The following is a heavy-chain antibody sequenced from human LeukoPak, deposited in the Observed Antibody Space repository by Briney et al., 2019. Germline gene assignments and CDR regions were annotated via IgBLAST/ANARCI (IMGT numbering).Heavy chain of an antibody. CDR3: ARAPPTYDSSGYYLRYFDC. Sequence: PGGSLRLSCAASGFTFSSYSMNWVRQAPGKGLEWVSSISSSSSYIYYADSVKGRFTISRDNAKSSLYLQMNSLRAEDTAVYYCARAPPTYDSSGYYLRYFDCWGQGTLVTVSS. D-gene: IGHD3-22*01. CDR2: ISSSSSYI. J-gene: IGHJ4*02. V-gene: IGHV3-21*01. CDR1: GFTFSSYS.